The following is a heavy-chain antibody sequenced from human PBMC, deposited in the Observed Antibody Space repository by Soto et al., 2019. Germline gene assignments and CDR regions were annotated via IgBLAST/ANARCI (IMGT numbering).Heavy chain of an antibody. CDR3: ARDLDSQGEPGSVGMDV. J-gene: IGHJ6*02. CDR1: GFTFSSYG. CDR2: IWYDGSNK. V-gene: IGHV3-33*01. Sequence: SGGSLRLSCAASGFTFSSYGMHWVRQAPGKGLEWVAVIWYDGSNKYNADSVKGRFTISRDNSKNTLYLQMNSLRAEDTVVYYCARDLDSQGEPGSVGMDVWGQGTTVTV. D-gene: IGHD3-16*01.